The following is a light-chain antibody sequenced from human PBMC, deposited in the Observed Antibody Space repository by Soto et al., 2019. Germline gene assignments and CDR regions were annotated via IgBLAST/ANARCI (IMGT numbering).Light chain of an antibody. CDR2: GAS. J-gene: IGKJ1*01. Sequence: EVILTQSPGTLSLSPGERATLSCRASESVSGSRLSWYQLRPGQAPRLLIYGASSRATGISDKFSGSGSGTDFTLTISRLEPEDFAVYYCQQHGSSPHTFGQGTKVEIK. CDR3: QQHGSSPHT. CDR1: ESVSGSR. V-gene: IGKV3-20*01.